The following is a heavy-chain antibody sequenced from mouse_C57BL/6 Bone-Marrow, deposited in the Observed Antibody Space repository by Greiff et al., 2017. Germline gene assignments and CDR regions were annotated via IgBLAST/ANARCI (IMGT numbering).Heavy chain of an antibody. Sequence: VKLQQPGAELVKPGASVKMSCKASGYTFTSSWITWVKQRPGQGLEWIGDIYPGSGSTNYNEKFKSKATLTVDTSSSTAYMQLSSLTSEDSAVYYCARLTTVGATPYYAMDYWGQGTSVTVSS. D-gene: IGHD1-1*01. J-gene: IGHJ4*01. CDR3: ARLTTVGATPYYAMDY. CDR1: GYTFTSSW. V-gene: IGHV1-55*01. CDR2: IYPGSGST.